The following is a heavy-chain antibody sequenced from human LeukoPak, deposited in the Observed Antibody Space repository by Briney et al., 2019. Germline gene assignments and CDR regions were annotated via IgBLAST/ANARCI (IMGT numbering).Heavy chain of an antibody. CDR1: GFIFSDYS. D-gene: IGHD5-24*01. CDR2: ISYDGSKK. CDR3: ARNFRDGYNNSFDY. J-gene: IGHJ4*02. V-gene: IGHV3-30*04. Sequence: GGSLRLSCAASGFIFSDYSLHWVRQAPGKGLEWVTIISYDGSKKYYADYVKGRFTISRDNSKNTLYLQMNSLRAEDTAVYYCARNFRDGYNNSFDYWGQGTLVTVSS.